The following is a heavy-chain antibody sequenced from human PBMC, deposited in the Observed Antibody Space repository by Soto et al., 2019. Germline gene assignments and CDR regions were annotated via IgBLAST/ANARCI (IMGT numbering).Heavy chain of an antibody. CDR3: AHPRGYDVFDAFDI. J-gene: IGHJ3*02. CDR1: GFTFSTYA. Sequence: EGQLLDSGGGLVQPGGSLRLSCAASGFTFSTYAMNWVRQAPGKGLEWVSAISGSGDSTYYADSVRGRFTISRDNSINILYLQMSSLRIEHTAVYYCAHPRGYDVFDAFDIWGRGRMVTVSS. V-gene: IGHV3-23*01. CDR2: ISGSGDST. D-gene: IGHD2-15*01.